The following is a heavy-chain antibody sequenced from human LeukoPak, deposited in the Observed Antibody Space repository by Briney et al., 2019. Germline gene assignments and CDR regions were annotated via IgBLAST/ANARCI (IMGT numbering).Heavy chain of an antibody. CDR2: ISSSSSYI. CDR3: ARDCSSTSCYATFDY. CDR1: GFTFSSYS. V-gene: IGHV3-21*01. J-gene: IGHJ4*02. Sequence: GGSLRLSCAASGFTFSSYSMNWVRQAPGKGLEWVSSISSSSSYIYYADSVKGRFTISRDNAKNSLYLQMNSLRAEGTAVYYCARDCSSTSCYATFDYWGQGTLVTVSS. D-gene: IGHD2-2*01.